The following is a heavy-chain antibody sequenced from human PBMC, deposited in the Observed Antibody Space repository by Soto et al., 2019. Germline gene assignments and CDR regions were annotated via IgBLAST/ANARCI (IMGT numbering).Heavy chain of an antibody. J-gene: IGHJ5*02. V-gene: IGHV1-8*01. CDR1: GYTFTSYD. CDR3: ARDGWIQLLYNWFDP. D-gene: IGHD5-18*01. CDR2: MNPNSGNT. Sequence: ASVKVSCKASGYTFTSYDINWVRQATGQGLEWMEWMNPNSGNTGYAQKFQGRVTMTRNTSISTAYMELSSLRSEDTAVYYCARDGWIQLLYNWFDPWGQGTLVTVSS.